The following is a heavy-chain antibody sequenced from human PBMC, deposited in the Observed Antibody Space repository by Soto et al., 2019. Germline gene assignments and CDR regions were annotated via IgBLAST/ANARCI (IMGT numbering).Heavy chain of an antibody. V-gene: IGHV1-18*01. CDR2: ISAYNGNT. J-gene: IGHJ5*02. CDR1: GYTFTSYG. Sequence: QVQLVQSGAEVKKPGASVKVSCKASGYTFTSYGISWVRQAPGQGLEWMGWISAYNGNTNYAQKLHGRVTMTTDTSTSTAYMELRSLRSDDTAVYYCARAACSSTSCTQWDSFDPWRQGTLVTVSS. D-gene: IGHD2-2*01. CDR3: ARAACSSTSCTQWDSFDP.